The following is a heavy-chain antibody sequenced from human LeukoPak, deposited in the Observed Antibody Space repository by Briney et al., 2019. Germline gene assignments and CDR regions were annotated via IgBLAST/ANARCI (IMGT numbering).Heavy chain of an antibody. J-gene: IGHJ4*02. CDR2: IRSKAYGGTT. D-gene: IGHD2-2*01. Sequence: PGGSLRLSCTASGFTFGDYAMSWVRQAPGKGLEWVGFIRSKAYGGTTENAASVKGRFTISRDDSKSIAYLQMNSLKTEDTAVYYCARGGVYCSSVSCSVDYWGQGILVTVSS. CDR1: GFTFGDYA. CDR3: ARGGVYCSSVSCSVDY. V-gene: IGHV3-49*04.